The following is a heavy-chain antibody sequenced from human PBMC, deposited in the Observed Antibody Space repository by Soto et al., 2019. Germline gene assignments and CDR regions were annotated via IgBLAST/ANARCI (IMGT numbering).Heavy chain of an antibody. CDR1: GFTFSSYA. V-gene: IGHV3-23*01. CDR3: ARDSTSYYFDY. Sequence: GGSLRLSCAASGFTFSSYAMSWVRQAPGKGLEWVSAISGSGGRTYYADSVKGRFTISRDNSTSTAYMELRSLRSDDTAVYYCARDSTSYYFDYWGQGTLVTVSS. J-gene: IGHJ4*02. CDR2: ISGSGGRT.